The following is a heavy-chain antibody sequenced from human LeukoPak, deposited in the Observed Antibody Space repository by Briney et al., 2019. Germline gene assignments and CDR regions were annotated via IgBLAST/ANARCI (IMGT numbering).Heavy chain of an antibody. Sequence: ASVKVSCKASGDTFTSYGISWVRQAPGQGLEWMGWISAYNGNTNYAQKLQGRVTMTTDTSTSTAYMELRSLTSDDTAVYYCARNPEYSIYYGAYFDYWGQGTLVTVSS. CDR3: ARNPEYSIYYGAYFDY. V-gene: IGHV1-18*01. J-gene: IGHJ4*02. D-gene: IGHD6-6*01. CDR1: GDTFTSYG. CDR2: ISAYNGNT.